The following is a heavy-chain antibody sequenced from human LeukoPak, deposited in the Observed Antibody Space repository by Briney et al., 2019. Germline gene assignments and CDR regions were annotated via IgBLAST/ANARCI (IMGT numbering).Heavy chain of an antibody. J-gene: IGHJ6*03. V-gene: IGHV3-21*01. CDR1: GFTFSSYS. CDR2: ISSSSSYI. CDR3: ARDPRGWELFYYYYYMDV. D-gene: IGHD1-26*01. Sequence: EGSLRLSCVASGFTFSSYSMNWVRQAPGKGLEWVSSISSSSSYIYYADSVKGRFTISRDNAKNSLYLQMNSLRAEDTAVYYCARDPRGWELFYYYYYMDVWGKGTTVTVSS.